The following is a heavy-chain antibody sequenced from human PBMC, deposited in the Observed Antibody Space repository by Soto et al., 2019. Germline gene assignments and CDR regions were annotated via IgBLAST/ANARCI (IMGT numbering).Heavy chain of an antibody. Sequence: QVQLVQSGAEVKKPGASVKVSCKVSGYTLSELFVHWVRQAPGKGREWLGGFDPEEGNTIYAQNFRGRVTMTDDTSTDTAHMELSSLRSDDTAVYYCATGFPQWELLQYWGQGTLLTVSS. CDR2: FDPEEGNT. D-gene: IGHD1-26*01. J-gene: IGHJ4*02. V-gene: IGHV1-24*01. CDR3: ATGFPQWELLQY. CDR1: GYTLSELF.